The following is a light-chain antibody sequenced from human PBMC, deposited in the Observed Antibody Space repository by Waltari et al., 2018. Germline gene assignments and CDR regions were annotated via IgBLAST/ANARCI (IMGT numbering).Light chain of an antibody. CDR2: GAS. CDR3: QHYGTSYT. CDR1: QSVRGTY. Sequence: DIVLPQSPGTLSLSPGEGVTLSCRASQSVRGTYLAWYQQKPGQAPRLLIYGASNRATGTPHRFSGSGSGTFFTLTITGLEPEDFAVYYCQHYGTSYTFGQGTKLEI. J-gene: IGKJ2*01. V-gene: IGKV3-20*01.